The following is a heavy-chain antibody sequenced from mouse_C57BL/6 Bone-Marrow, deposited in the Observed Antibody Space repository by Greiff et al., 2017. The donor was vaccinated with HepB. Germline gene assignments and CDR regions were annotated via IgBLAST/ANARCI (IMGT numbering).Heavy chain of an antibody. CDR1: GFTFNTYA. D-gene: IGHD1-1*01. J-gene: IGHJ4*01. V-gene: IGHV10-3*01. Sequence: EVKLQESGGGLVQPKGSLKLSCAASGFTFNTYAMHWVRQAPGKGLEWVARIRSKISNYATYYADSVKDRFTISRDDSQSMLYLQRNNLKTEDTAMYYCVRAFYYYGMDYAMDYWGQGTSVTVSS. CDR2: IRSKISNYAT. CDR3: VRAFYYYGMDYAMDY.